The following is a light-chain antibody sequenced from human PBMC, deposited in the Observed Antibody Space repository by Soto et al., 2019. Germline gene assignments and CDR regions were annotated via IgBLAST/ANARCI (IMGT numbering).Light chain of an antibody. CDR1: QSISNN. Sequence: EIVLTPSPATLSVSPGERATLSCRSSQSISNNLAWYQQKPGQAPRLLIYGASTRATGIPARFSGSGSGTEFTLTISSLQSEDFAVYYCQQYNNWPFTFGPGTKVDI. V-gene: IGKV3-15*01. CDR3: QQYNNWPFT. J-gene: IGKJ3*01. CDR2: GAS.